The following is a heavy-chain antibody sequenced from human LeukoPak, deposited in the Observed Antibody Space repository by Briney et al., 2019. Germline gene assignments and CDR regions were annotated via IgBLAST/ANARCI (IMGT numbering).Heavy chain of an antibody. J-gene: IGHJ3*02. Sequence: GGSLRLSCVASGLSFTQAWMTWFRQAPGKGLEWVSIIYSDGSTFHADSVKGRFTMSRDNSKNTLDLQMNSLRAEDTAVYFCARDRHRYRGINGDGDAFDIWGQGTMVTVSS. V-gene: IGHV3-53*01. CDR3: ARDRHRYRGINGDGDAFDI. CDR2: IYSDGST. CDR1: GLSFTQAW. D-gene: IGHD5-12*01.